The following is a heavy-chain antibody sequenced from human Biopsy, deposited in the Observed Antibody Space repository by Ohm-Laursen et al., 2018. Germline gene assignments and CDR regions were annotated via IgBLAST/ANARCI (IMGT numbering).Heavy chain of an antibody. CDR2: INPSTGGT. Sequence: GASVKVSCKASGDTFTYYDIDWVRQAPGQGLEWMGWINPSTGGTGYAQRFQGRVTMTRQISTTTAYLELSSLGSDDTAVYYCARTGRYYEGGFDFWGQGTQVTVSS. CDR3: ARTGRYYEGGFDF. V-gene: IGHV1-8*01. CDR1: GDTFTYYD. D-gene: IGHD3-10*01. J-gene: IGHJ4*02.